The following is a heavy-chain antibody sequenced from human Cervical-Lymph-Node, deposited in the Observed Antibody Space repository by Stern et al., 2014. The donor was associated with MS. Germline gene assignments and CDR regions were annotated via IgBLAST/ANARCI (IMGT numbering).Heavy chain of an antibody. V-gene: IGHV2-5*02. D-gene: IGHD5-18*01. CDR3: AHRHYSGWFDP. Sequence: QVTLRESGPTLVKPTQTLTLTCTFSGFSLRTSGVAVGWIRQPPGKALEWLALIYWDDDKRYSASLKSRLTITKDTPKNQVVLTKTNMDPVDTATYYCAHRHYSGWFDPWGQGILVTVSS. CDR1: GFSLRTSGVA. CDR2: IYWDDDK. J-gene: IGHJ5*02.